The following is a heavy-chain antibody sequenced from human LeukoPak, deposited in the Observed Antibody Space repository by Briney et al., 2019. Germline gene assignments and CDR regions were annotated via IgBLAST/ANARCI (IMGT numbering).Heavy chain of an antibody. J-gene: IGHJ6*03. V-gene: IGHV3-48*01. CDR3: ARDPSYDFWSGRGHYMDV. CDR1: GGSISSSS. D-gene: IGHD3-3*01. CDR2: ISSSSSTI. Sequence: ETLSLTCTVSGGSISSSSYYWGWIRQPSGKGLEWVSYISSSSSTIYYADSVKGRFTISRDNAKNSLYLQMNSLRAEDTAVYYCARDPSYDFWSGRGHYMDVWGKGTTVTVSS.